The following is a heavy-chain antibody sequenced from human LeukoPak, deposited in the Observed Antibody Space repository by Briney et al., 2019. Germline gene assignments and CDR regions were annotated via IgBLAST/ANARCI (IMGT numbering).Heavy chain of an antibody. V-gene: IGHV4-39*07. CDR2: LYYSGST. CDR3: ARPWGYTYGYGY. D-gene: IGHD5-18*01. CDR1: GFTFSSYE. J-gene: IGHJ4*02. Sequence: GSLRLSCAASGFTFSSYEMNWVRQAPGKGLEWIGSLYYSGSTYYNPSLKSRVTISVDTSKNQFSLKLNSVTAADTAVYYCARPWGYTYGYGYWGQGILVTVSS.